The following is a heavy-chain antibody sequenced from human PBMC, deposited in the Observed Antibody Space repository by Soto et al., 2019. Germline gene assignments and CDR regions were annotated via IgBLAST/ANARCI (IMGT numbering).Heavy chain of an antibody. CDR1: GGSISSGGYY. V-gene: IGHV4-31*03. CDR2: IYYSGST. Sequence: TLSLTCTVSGGSISSGGYYWSWIRQHPGKGLEWIGYIYYSGSTYYNPSLKSRVTISVDTSKNQFSLKLSSVTAADTAVYYCARGVLGHCSSTSCGNWFDPWGQGTLVTVSS. D-gene: IGHD2-2*01. CDR3: ARGVLGHCSSTSCGNWFDP. J-gene: IGHJ5*02.